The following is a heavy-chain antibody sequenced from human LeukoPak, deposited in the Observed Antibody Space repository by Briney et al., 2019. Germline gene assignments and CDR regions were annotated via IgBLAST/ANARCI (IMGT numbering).Heavy chain of an antibody. Sequence: GGSLRLSCAASGFTFSSYAMSWVRQAPGKGLEWVSAISGSGGSTYYADSVKGRFTTSRDNSKNTLYLQMNSLRAEDTAVYYCAKGHRGMRRYDRPVDAFDIWGQGTMVTVSS. CDR1: GFTFSSYA. CDR2: ISGSGGST. V-gene: IGHV3-23*01. CDR3: AKGHRGMRRYDRPVDAFDI. J-gene: IGHJ3*02. D-gene: IGHD3-22*01.